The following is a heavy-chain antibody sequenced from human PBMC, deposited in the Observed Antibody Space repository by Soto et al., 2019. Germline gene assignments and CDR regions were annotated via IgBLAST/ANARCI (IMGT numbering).Heavy chain of an antibody. CDR3: ATGLTAVAGHYYYYGMDV. Sequence: SVKVSCKASGGSFSRYAISWVRQAPGQGLEWMGGIIPIFGTANYAQKFQGRVTIIPDESTSTVYMELSSLRSEDTAVYYCATGLTAVAGHYYYYGMDVWGQGTTVTVSS. J-gene: IGHJ6*02. CDR1: GGSFSRYA. CDR2: IIPIFGTA. D-gene: IGHD6-19*01. V-gene: IGHV1-69*13.